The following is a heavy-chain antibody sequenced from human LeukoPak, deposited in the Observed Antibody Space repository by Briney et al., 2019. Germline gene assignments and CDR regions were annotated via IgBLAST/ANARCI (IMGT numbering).Heavy chain of an antibody. J-gene: IGHJ6*02. Sequence: SETLSLTCSVYGVSFSGCYWSWIRQPPGKGLHWVGEINHSGSTNYNPSLKSRVTISVDTSQNQFSLKLSSVTAADTAVYYCASLRRDLWFGELLADGYCYYGMDVWGQGTTVTVSS. CDR1: GVSFSGCY. D-gene: IGHD3-10*01. CDR2: INHSGST. V-gene: IGHV4-34*01. CDR3: ASLRRDLWFGELLADGYCYYGMDV.